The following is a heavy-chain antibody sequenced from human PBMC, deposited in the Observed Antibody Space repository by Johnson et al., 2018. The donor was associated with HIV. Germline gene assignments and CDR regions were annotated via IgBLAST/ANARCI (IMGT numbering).Heavy chain of an antibody. CDR3: ASAWGELDDAFDI. D-gene: IGHD1-26*01. CDR2: ISYDGSNK. Sequence: QVQLVESGGGVVQPGRSLRLSCAASGFTLGSYAMSWVRQASGKGLQWVASISYDGSNKYYADSVKGRFTISRDNSKNTLYLQMNSLRAEDTAVYYCASAWGELDDAFDIWGQGTMVTVSS. J-gene: IGHJ3*02. V-gene: IGHV3-30*03. CDR1: GFTLGSYA.